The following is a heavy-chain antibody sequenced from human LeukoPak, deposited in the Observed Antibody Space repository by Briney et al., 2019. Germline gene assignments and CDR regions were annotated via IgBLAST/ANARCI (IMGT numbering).Heavy chain of an antibody. CDR3: ARDGYYYDSSGYYFDY. CDR1: GFTFSSYS. D-gene: IGHD3-22*01. Sequence: GGSLRLSCAASGFTFSSYSMNWVRQAPGKGLEWVSYISSSSSTIYYADSVKGRFTISRDNAKNSLCLQMNSLRAEDTAVYYCARDGYYYDSSGYYFDYWGQGTLVTVSS. CDR2: ISSSSSTI. J-gene: IGHJ4*02. V-gene: IGHV3-48*01.